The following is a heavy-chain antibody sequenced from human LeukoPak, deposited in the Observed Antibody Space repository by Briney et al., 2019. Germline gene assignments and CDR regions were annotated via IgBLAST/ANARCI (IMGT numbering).Heavy chain of an antibody. Sequence: ASVKVSCKASGYTFTGYYMHWVRQAPGQGLEWMGWINPNSGGTNYAQKFQGWVTMTRDTSISTAYMELSRLRSDDTAVYYCARDLGSYPEYYGMDVWGQGTTVTVSS. V-gene: IGHV1-2*04. D-gene: IGHD1-26*01. CDR1: GYTFTGYY. CDR3: ARDLGSYPEYYGMDV. J-gene: IGHJ6*02. CDR2: INPNSGGT.